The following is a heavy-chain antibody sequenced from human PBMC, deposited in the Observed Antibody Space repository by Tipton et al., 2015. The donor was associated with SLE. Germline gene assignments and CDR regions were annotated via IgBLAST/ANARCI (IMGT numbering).Heavy chain of an antibody. D-gene: IGHD2-2*02. CDR3: ARSPGVCSSASCYSGAFDM. Sequence: TLSLTCSVSGGSISSYYWSWIRQPPGKGLEWIGYISYSGSTNYNPSLKGRVTIAGDTPKNQFSLKLRSVTAADTAVYYCARSPGVCSSASCYSGAFDMWGQGTMVTVSS. V-gene: IGHV4-59*01. CDR2: ISYSGST. J-gene: IGHJ3*02. CDR1: GGSISSYY.